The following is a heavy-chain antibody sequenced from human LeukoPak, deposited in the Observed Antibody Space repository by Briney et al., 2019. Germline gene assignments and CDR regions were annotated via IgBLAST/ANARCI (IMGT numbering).Heavy chain of an antibody. D-gene: IGHD2-2*03. V-gene: IGHV3-30-3*01. J-gene: IGHJ4*02. CDR2: ISYDGSNK. Sequence: GGSLRLSCAASGFTFSSYAMHWVRQAPGKGLEWVAVISYDGSNKYYAVSVKGRFTISRDNSKNTLYLQMNSLRAEDTAVYYCARDWICDYWGQGTLVTVSS. CDR3: ARDWICDY. CDR1: GFTFSSYA.